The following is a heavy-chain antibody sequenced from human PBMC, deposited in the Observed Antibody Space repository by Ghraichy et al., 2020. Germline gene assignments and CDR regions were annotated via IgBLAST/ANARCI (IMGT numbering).Heavy chain of an antibody. J-gene: IGHJ4*02. V-gene: IGHV4-38-2*02. D-gene: IGHD6-19*01. Sequence: SETLSLTCAVSGYSISSGYYWGWIRQPPGKGLEWIGSIYHSGSTYYNPSLKSRVTISVDTSKNQFSLKLSSVTAADTAVYYCARDGEYSSGWYNDYWGQGTLVTVSS. CDR3: ARDGEYSSGWYNDY. CDR2: IYHSGST. CDR1: GYSISSGYY.